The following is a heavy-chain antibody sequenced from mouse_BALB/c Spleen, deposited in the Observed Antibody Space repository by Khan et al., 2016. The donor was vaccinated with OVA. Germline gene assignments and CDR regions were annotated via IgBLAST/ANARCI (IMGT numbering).Heavy chain of an antibody. V-gene: IGHV1-20*02. CDR3: ARKNGSDFDY. D-gene: IGHD1-1*01. J-gene: IGHJ2*01. Sequence: VQLKESGDDLVKPGASVKISCKASGYSFTGYFMNWVMQSHGKSLEWIGRINPHIGETFYNQKFKGKATLTVDESSSTAHMELRSLASEDSAVYYCARKNGSDFDYWGQGTTLTVSS. CDR2: INPHIGET. CDR1: GYSFTGYF.